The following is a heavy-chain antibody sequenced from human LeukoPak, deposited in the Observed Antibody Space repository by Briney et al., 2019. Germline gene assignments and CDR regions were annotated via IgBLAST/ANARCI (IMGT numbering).Heavy chain of an antibody. V-gene: IGHV4-34*01. CDR1: GGSFSGYY. J-gene: IGHJ5*02. CDR2: INRDGFT. CDR3: ARWGYGSGDSRGFDP. D-gene: IGHD3-10*01. Sequence: KASETLSLTCAVYGGSFSGYYWSWIRQPPGKGLEWIGEINRDGFTKYNPSLKSRVTISVDTSRNQFSLKLRSVAAADTAVYYCARWGYGSGDSRGFDPWGQGTRVTV.